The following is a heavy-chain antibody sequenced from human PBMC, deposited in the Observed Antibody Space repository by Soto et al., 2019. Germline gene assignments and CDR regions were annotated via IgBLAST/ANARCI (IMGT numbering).Heavy chain of an antibody. CDR1: EFTFSSFL. J-gene: IGHJ5*02. D-gene: IGHD3-10*02. CDR3: ARDYIRGFDP. V-gene: IGHV3-7*05. CDR2: IKQDGSEK. Sequence: HPGGSLRLSCAASEFTFSSFLMTWVRQAPGKGLEWVANIKQDGSEKYYVDSVKGRFTISRDNAKNSLYLQMNSLRAEDTAVYYCARDYIRGFDPWGQGTLVTVSS.